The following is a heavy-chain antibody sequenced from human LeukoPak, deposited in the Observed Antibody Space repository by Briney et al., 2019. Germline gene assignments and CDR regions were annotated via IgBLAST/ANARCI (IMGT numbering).Heavy chain of an antibody. V-gene: IGHV1-46*01. D-gene: IGHD3-3*01. J-gene: IGHJ4*02. CDR3: ARDSALRFLEWLSLDY. Sequence: ASVKVSCKASGYTFTSYYMHWVRQAPGQGLEWMGIINPSGGSTSYAQKFQGRVTMTRDTSTSTVYMELSSLRSEDTAVYYCARDSALRFLEWLSLDYWGQGTLVTVSS. CDR2: INPSGGST. CDR1: GYTFTSYY.